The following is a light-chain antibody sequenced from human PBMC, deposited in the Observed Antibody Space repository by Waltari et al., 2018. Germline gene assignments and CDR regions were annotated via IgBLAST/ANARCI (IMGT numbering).Light chain of an antibody. V-gene: IGKV3-11*01. Sequence: EVVLTQSPATLSLSPGERATLSCRASQSVSNYLAWYQQKPGQAPRLLIYDASNRATGIPARFSGSGSGTDVALSISSLEPEDSAVYFCQQRSRLITFGQGTRLEIK. CDR2: DAS. CDR1: QSVSNY. J-gene: IGKJ5*01. CDR3: QQRSRLIT.